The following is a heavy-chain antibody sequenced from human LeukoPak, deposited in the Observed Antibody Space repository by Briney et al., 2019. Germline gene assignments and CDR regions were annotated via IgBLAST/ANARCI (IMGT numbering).Heavy chain of an antibody. V-gene: IGHV4-39*07. D-gene: IGHD3-9*01. J-gene: IGHJ5*02. CDR3: ARGWETYYDILTGCFDP. CDR1: GGSISGSSYY. Sequence: SETLSLTCTVSGGSISGSSYYWGWIRQPPGKGLEWIGSTYYSGSTYYNPSLKSRVTISVDKSKNQFSLKLSSVTAADTAVYYCARGWETYYDILTGCFDPWGQGTLVTVSS. CDR2: TYYSGST.